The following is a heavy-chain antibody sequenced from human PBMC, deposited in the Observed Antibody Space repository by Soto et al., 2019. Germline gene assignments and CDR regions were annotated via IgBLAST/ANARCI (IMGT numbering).Heavy chain of an antibody. CDR1: EFTFNNYA. D-gene: IGHD5-18*01. Sequence: TGGSLRLSCAASEFTFNNYAMGWVRQAPGKGLEWVSAISGTGGSTYYADSVKGRFTISRDNSKNTLYLQMNSLRAEDTAVYYCAAAMAPGFDYYYGMDVWGQGTKVTVSS. J-gene: IGHJ6*02. CDR3: AAAMAPGFDYYYGMDV. CDR2: ISGTGGST. V-gene: IGHV3-23*01.